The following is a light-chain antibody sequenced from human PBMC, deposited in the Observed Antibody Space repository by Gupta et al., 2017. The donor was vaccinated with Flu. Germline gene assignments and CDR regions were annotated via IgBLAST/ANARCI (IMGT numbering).Light chain of an antibody. CDR1: QSVLYSSNNKNY. CDR2: WAS. Sequence: DIVMTQSPDSLPVSLGERATINCKSSQSVLYSSNNKNYLAWYQQKPEQPPKLLIYWASTRESGVPDRFSGSGSGTDFTLTISSLQAEDVAVYYCQQYYSTPLTFGGGTKVEIK. J-gene: IGKJ4*01. CDR3: QQYYSTPLT. V-gene: IGKV4-1*01.